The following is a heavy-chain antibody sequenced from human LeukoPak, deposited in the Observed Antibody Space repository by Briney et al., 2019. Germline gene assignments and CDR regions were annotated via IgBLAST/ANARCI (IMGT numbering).Heavy chain of an antibody. D-gene: IGHD4-17*01. V-gene: IGHV3-7*03. CDR3: AREGPYGDYLNY. Sequence: PGGSLGLSCAASGFTFSNYWMSWVRQAPGKGLEWVANINQDGSETYYVDSMKGRFTISRDNAKNSLYLQMNSLRAEDTAVYYCAREGPYGDYLNYWGQGTLVTVSP. J-gene: IGHJ4*02. CDR2: INQDGSET. CDR1: GFTFSNYW.